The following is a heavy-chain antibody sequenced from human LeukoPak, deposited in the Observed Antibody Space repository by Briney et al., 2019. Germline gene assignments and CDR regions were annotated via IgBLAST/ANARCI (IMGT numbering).Heavy chain of an antibody. CDR1: GFTFSSYS. J-gene: IGHJ3*02. V-gene: IGHV3-21*06. CDR3: ATLGESSGYAFDI. Sequence: PGRSLRLSCAPSGFTFSSYSMNWVRQAPGKGLEWVSSISSSSSYIYYADSVKGRFTISRDNAKNSLYLQMNSLRAEDTAVYYCATLGESSGYAFDIWGQGTMVTVSS. CDR2: ISSSSSYI. D-gene: IGHD3-22*01.